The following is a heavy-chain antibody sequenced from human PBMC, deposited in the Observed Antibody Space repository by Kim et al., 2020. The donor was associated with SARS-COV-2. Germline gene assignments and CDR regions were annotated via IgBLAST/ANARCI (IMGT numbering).Heavy chain of an antibody. D-gene: IGHD3-22*01. CDR2: ISYDGSNK. CDR1: RFTFSSYG. Sequence: GGSLRLSCAASRFTFSSYGMHWVRQAPGKGLEWVAVISYDGSNKYYADSVKGRFTISRDNSKNTLYLQMNSLRAEDTAVYYCAKASTPLGYYDSSGHPRYNFDYWGQGTLVTSPQ. J-gene: IGHJ4*02. V-gene: IGHV3-30*18. CDR3: AKASTPLGYYDSSGHPRYNFDY.